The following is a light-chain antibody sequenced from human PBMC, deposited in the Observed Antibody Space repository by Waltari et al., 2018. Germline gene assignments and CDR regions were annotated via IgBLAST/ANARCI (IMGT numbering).Light chain of an antibody. CDR1: SSDVDL. V-gene: IGLV2-23*01. J-gene: IGLJ2*01. Sequence: QSALTQPASLSGSPGQSITLPCPGTSSDVDLVSWYLQHPGKAPKLLIYEGAKRPSGVSDRFSGSKSGTTASLTISGLRPEDEAEYFCSSYAGSVVVFGGGTKVIVL. CDR2: EGA. CDR3: SSYAGSVVV.